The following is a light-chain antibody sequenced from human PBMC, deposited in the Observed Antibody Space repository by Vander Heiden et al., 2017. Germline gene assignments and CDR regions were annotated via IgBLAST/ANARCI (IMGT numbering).Light chain of an antibody. Sequence: DIQMTPSPSSLSASVGDSVPLPCQASQGISNFLAWYQQKPGKVPKLLIHGASTLQSGVPSRFSGSGSETDFTLTISGLQAEDVATYYCQKYSSAPLTFGGGTKVEIK. CDR3: QKYSSAPLT. CDR2: GAS. CDR1: QGISNF. V-gene: IGKV1-27*01. J-gene: IGKJ4*01.